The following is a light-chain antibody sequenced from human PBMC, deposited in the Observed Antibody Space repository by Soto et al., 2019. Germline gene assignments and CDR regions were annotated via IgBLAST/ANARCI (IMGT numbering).Light chain of an antibody. J-gene: IGKJ1*01. V-gene: IGKV1-27*01. Sequence: DIQMTQSPSSLSASVGDRVTITCRASQGISNYLAWYQQKPGKVPKLLIYAASTLQSGVPSRFSGSGSGTDFTLTISSLQPEEVATDDCQKYNSAPWTFGQGTKVEIK. CDR3: QKYNSAPWT. CDR2: AAS. CDR1: QGISNY.